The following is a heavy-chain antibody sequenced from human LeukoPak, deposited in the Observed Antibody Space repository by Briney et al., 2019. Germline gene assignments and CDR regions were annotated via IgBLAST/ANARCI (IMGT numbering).Heavy chain of an antibody. J-gene: IGHJ6*03. D-gene: IGHD3-16*01. CDR3: ARDYLGSYYYMDV. CDR2: IYYSGST. V-gene: IGHV4-59*01. Sequence: SETLSLTCTASGGSISSSFWSWIRQPPGKGLEWIGYIYYSGSTNYNPSLKSRVTISVETSKIQYSLELSSVTAADTAVYYCARDYLGSYYYMDVWGKGTTGTVSS. CDR1: GGSISSSF.